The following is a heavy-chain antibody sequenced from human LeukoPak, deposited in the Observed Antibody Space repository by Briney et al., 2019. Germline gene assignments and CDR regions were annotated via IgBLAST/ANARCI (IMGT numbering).Heavy chain of an antibody. V-gene: IGHV3-30*04. J-gene: IGHJ4*02. CDR2: ISYDGSNK. Sequence: GGSLRLSCAASGFTFSSYAMHWVRQAPGKGLEWVAVISYDGSNKYYADSVKGRFTISRDNSKNTLYLQMNSLRAEDTAVYYCARDFWYDILTGRFDYWDQGTLVTVSS. CDR1: GFTFSSYA. CDR3: ARDFWYDILTGRFDY. D-gene: IGHD3-9*01.